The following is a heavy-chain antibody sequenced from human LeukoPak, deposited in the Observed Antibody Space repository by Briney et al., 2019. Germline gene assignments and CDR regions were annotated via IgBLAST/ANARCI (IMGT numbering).Heavy chain of an antibody. J-gene: IGHJ4*02. V-gene: IGHV6-1*01. Sequence: SQTLSLTCAISGDSVSSNSVAWNWIRQSPSRGLEWLGRTYYRSKWYNDYAVSVKSRITINPDTSKNQFSLQMNTVTPEDTAVYYCTRDWAAAGKGGDYWGQGTLVTVSS. CDR3: TRDWAAAGKGGDY. CDR2: TYYRSKWYN. D-gene: IGHD6-13*01. CDR1: GDSVSSNSVA.